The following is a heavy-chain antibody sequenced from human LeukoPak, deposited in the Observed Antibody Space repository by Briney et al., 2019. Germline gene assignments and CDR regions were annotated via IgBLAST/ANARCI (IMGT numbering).Heavy chain of an antibody. J-gene: IGHJ4*02. V-gene: IGHV3-48*04. CDR2: ISSSSSTI. CDR1: GFTFSSYG. Sequence: PGGSLRLSCAASGFTFSSYGMNWVRQAPGKGLEWVSYISSSSSTIYYADSVKGRFTISRDNAKNSLYLQMNSLRAEDTAVYYCARDLGLEPTPFDYWGQGTLVTVSS. D-gene: IGHD1-1*01. CDR3: ARDLGLEPTPFDY.